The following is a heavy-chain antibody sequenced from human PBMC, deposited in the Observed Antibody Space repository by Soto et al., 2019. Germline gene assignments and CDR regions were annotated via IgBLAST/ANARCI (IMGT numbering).Heavy chain of an antibody. CDR1: GGSISSSSYY. J-gene: IGHJ5*02. Sequence: SETRSLTCTVSGGSISSSSYYWGWIRQPPGKGLEWIGSIYYSGSTYYNPSLKSRVTISVDTSKNQFSLKLSSVTAADTAVYYCARREYYGSGKVKENWFDPWGQGTLVTVS. CDR3: ARREYYGSGKVKENWFDP. D-gene: IGHD3-10*01. CDR2: IYYSGST. V-gene: IGHV4-39*01.